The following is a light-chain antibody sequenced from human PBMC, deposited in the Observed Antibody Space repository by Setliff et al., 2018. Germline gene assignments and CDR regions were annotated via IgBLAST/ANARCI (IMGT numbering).Light chain of an antibody. J-gene: IGLJ3*02. Sequence: QSALAQPASVSGSPGQSITISCTGTSGDIGAYNHVSWYQQHPGKAPQLMIYDVSNRPSGVSNRFFGSKSGNTASLTISGLQAEDEADYYCSSYISSSTWLFGGGTKVTVL. CDR1: SGDIGAYNH. CDR3: SSYISSSTWL. V-gene: IGLV2-14*03. CDR2: DVS.